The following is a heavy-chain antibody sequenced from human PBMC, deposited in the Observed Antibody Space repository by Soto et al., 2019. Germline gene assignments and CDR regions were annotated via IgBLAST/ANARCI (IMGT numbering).Heavy chain of an antibody. CDR1: GGSISGGVGGLYY. Sequence: QLQLRESGPGLVKPSETLSLTCTVSGGSISGGVGGLYYWSWIRQPPGKGLAWIVYIYDSGSTSYNPSLKSRVTISVDTSKNQFSLRLSSVTAADTAVYYCAREVIPLTTDWYFDLWGRGTLVTVSS. V-gene: IGHV4-30-4*01. CDR3: AREVIPLTTDWYFDL. J-gene: IGHJ2*01. D-gene: IGHD4-17*01. CDR2: IYDSGST.